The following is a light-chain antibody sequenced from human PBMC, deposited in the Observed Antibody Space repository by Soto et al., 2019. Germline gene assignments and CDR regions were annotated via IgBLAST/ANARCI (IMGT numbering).Light chain of an antibody. J-gene: IGKJ5*01. CDR1: HSVNTY. V-gene: IGKV3-11*01. CDR2: DAS. Sequence: EIVLTQSPATLSLSPGERATLSCRSSHSVNTYLAWYQQKPGQAPRLLIYDASNRATGIPARFSGSGSGTDFTITISSLEAEDFAVYYCQQRSDWPRITFGQGTEWR. CDR3: QQRSDWPRIT.